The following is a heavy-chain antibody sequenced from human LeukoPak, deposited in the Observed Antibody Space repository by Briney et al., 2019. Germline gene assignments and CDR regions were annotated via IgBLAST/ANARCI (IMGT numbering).Heavy chain of an antibody. Sequence: PSETLSLTCTVSGDSINSLDLWSWVRQPPGKGLEWIGEMYLSGTTHSNPSVKSRVTISIDKSKNQFFLDLSSVTAADTAVYYCAGLVGRYSSGLYYYYFDYWGQGTLVTVSS. J-gene: IGHJ4*02. CDR1: GDSINSLDL. D-gene: IGHD3-22*01. V-gene: IGHV4-4*02. CDR2: MYLSGTT. CDR3: AGLVGRYSSGLYYYYFDY.